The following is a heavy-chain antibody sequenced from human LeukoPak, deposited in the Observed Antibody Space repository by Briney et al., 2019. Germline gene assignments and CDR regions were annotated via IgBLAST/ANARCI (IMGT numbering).Heavy chain of an antibody. J-gene: IGHJ3*02. Sequence: SETLSLTCTVSGGSISSYYWSWIRQPPGKGLEWIGYIYYSGSTNYNPSLKSRVTISVDTSKNQFSLKLSSVTAPDTAVYYCARVSWFGELLVAFDIWGQGTMVTVSS. CDR1: GGSISSYY. CDR2: IYYSGST. V-gene: IGHV4-59*13. CDR3: ARVSWFGELLVAFDI. D-gene: IGHD3-10*01.